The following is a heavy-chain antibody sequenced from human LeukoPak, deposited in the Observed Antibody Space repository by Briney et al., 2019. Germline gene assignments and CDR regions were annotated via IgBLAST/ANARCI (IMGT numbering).Heavy chain of an antibody. D-gene: IGHD6-19*01. J-gene: IGHJ4*02. Sequence: PGGSLRLSCAASGFTFSSYGMHWVRQAPGKGLEWVGFIRYGGSNKYYADSVKGRFTISRYNSKNTLYLQMNSLRAEDTAVYYCAKDLAGYSSGWYGPSFDYWGQGTLVTVSS. V-gene: IGHV3-30*02. CDR2: IRYGGSNK. CDR3: AKDLAGYSSGWYGPSFDY. CDR1: GFTFSSYG.